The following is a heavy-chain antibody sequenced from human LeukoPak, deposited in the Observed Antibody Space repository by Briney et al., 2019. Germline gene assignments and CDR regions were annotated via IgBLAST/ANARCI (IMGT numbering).Heavy chain of an antibody. CDR1: GGSISSYY. CDR3: ARGDLAAAGYFDY. Sequence: KPSETLSLTCTVSGGSISSYYWSWIRQPPGKGLEWIGYIYYSGSTNYNPSLKSRVTISVDTSKNQFSLKLGSVTAADTAVYYCARGDLAAAGYFDYWGQGTLVTVSS. J-gene: IGHJ4*02. D-gene: IGHD6-13*01. V-gene: IGHV4-59*08. CDR2: IYYSGST.